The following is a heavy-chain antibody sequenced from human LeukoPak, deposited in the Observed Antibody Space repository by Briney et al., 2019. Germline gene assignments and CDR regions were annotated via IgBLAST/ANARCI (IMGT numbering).Heavy chain of an antibody. V-gene: IGHV3-48*04. CDR3: ARDSIRRGFDY. CDR2: VSSSTSDT. CDR1: GFTFSSYT. D-gene: IGHD2-2*01. J-gene: IGHJ4*02. Sequence: QPGGSLRLSCEASGFTFSSYTMNWVRQAPGKGLEWASYVSSSTSDTNYADSVKGRFTISRDNAKNSLYLQMNSLRAEDTAVYYCARDSIRRGFDYWGQGTLVTVSS.